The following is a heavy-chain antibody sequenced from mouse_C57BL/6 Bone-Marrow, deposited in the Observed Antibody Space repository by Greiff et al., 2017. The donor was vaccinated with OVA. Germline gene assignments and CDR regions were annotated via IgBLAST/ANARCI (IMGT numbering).Heavy chain of an antibody. J-gene: IGHJ1*03. CDR1: GYTFTNYW. Sequence: VQLQQSGAELVRPGTSVKMSCKASGYTFTNYWIGWAKQRPGHGLEWIGDIYPGGGYTNYNEKFKGKATLTADKSSSTAYMQFSSLTSEDSAIYYCARVVANWYFDVWGTGTTVTVSS. CDR3: ARVVANWYFDV. V-gene: IGHV1-63*01. CDR2: IYPGGGYT. D-gene: IGHD1-1*01.